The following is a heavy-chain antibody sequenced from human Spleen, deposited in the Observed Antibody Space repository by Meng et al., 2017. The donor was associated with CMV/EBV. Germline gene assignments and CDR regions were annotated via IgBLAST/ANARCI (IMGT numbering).Heavy chain of an antibody. V-gene: IGHV3-23*01. CDR1: GFTFSSYV. CDR2: ISGSSGST. J-gene: IGHJ3*02. D-gene: IGHD3-3*01. Sequence: GESLKISCAASGFTFSSYVMSWVRQAPGKGLDWVSTISGSSGSTYCADSVKGRLTISRDNSKNTLFLQMDSLRAEDTAVYYCARTSQFFGVASQRRTNAFDIWGRGTMVTVSS. CDR3: ARTSQFFGVASQRRTNAFDI.